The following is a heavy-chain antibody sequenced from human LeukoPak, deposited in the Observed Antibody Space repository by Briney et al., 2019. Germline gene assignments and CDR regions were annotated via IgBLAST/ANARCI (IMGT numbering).Heavy chain of an antibody. J-gene: IGHJ4*02. CDR2: IYPGDSDT. CDR3: ARVGNYGYYFDY. D-gene: IGHD5-18*01. Sequence: GESLKISCRGSGYSFTSYWIGWVRQMPGKGLEWMGIIYPGDSDTRYSPSFQGQVTISADKSINTAYLQWSGLQASDTAIYYCARVGNYGYYFDYWGQGTVVTVSS. V-gene: IGHV5-51*01. CDR1: GYSFTSYW.